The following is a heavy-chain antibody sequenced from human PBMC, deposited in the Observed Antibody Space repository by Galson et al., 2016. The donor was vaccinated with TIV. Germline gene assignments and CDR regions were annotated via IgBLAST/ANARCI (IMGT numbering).Heavy chain of an antibody. CDR3: AKDRNTALDTYYYYYGMDV. J-gene: IGHJ6*02. D-gene: IGHD5-18*01. Sequence: SVKVSCKASGGSFSTXTFNXVRQAPGQGLEWMGXIVPLFRTTNYAQKFQGRVTFTADESSSNAYMEVSRLTSEDTAVYYCAKDRNTALDTYYYYYGMDVWGQGTTVTVSS. CDR2: IVPLFRTT. V-gene: IGHV1-69*13. CDR1: GGSFSTXT.